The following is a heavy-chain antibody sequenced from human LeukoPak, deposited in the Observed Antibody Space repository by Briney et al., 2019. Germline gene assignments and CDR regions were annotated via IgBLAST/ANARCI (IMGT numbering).Heavy chain of an antibody. CDR1: GGSISSSSYY. CDR3: ARQLGYCSSTSCYADKVDY. D-gene: IGHD2-2*01. V-gene: IGHV4-39*01. CDR2: MYYSGST. J-gene: IGHJ4*02. Sequence: SETLSLTCTVSGGSISSSSYYWGWVRQPPGKGLEWIGSMYYSGSTYYNTSLKSRVTISVDTSKNQFSLKLSSVTAADTAVYYCARQLGYCSSTSCYADKVDYWGQGTLVTVSS.